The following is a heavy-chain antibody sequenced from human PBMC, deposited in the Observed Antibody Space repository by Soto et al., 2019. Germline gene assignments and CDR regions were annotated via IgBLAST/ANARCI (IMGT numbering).Heavy chain of an antibody. CDR3: AHRYYIRHLDS. J-gene: IGHJ4*02. D-gene: IGHD2-8*01. CDR1: GFSLRTTGVG. CDR2: IYWDDDK. V-gene: IGHV2-5*02. Sequence: QITLKESGPTLVKPTQTLTLTCTFSGFSLRTTGVGVGWIRQPPGKALEWLALIYWDDDKRYSPSLKSGLNSTKDTSKNQVVLTMTSMGPLNTATYYCAHRYYIRHLDSWGQGTLVTVSA.